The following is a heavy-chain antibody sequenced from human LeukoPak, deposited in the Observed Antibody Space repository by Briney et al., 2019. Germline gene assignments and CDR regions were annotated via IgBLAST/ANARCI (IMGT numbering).Heavy chain of an antibody. D-gene: IGHD6-19*01. Sequence: SETLSLTCSVSGGSISGSTYYWGWIRQPPGKGLEWIGSIYSGGGSYCNPSLESRVTISEDTSENQFSLKLSSVTAADTAVYYCARLIWGISVAAPDYWGQGTLVTVSP. J-gene: IGHJ4*02. CDR3: ARLIWGISVAAPDY. CDR2: IYSGGGS. V-gene: IGHV4-39*01. CDR1: GGSISGSTYY.